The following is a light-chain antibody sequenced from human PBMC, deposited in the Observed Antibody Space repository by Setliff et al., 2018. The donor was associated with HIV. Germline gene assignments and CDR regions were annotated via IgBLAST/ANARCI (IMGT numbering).Light chain of an antibody. CDR2: GVT. Sequence: QSVLTQPASVSGSPGQSIAISCTGTTNDVGAYNYVSWYQQHPGKAPKLIIYGVTHRPSGVSDRFSGSKSGDTVSLTISGLQTEDEANYYCSSYSTSSTPSVFGTGTKVTVL. CDR1: TNDVGAYNY. V-gene: IGLV2-14*03. J-gene: IGLJ1*01. CDR3: SSYSTSSTPSV.